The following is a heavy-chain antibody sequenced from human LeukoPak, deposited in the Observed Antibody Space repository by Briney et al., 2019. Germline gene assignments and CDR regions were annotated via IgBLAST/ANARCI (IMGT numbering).Heavy chain of an antibody. CDR3: ARDLYYGDYPKWFDP. CDR2: IRYDGRNT. Sequence: GGSLRLSCTASGFTFSSYWMTWVRQAPGKGLEWVAFIRYDGRNTYYADSVKGRFTISRDNSKNTLYLQMNSLRAEDTAVYYCARDLYYGDYPKWFDPWGQGILVTVSS. J-gene: IGHJ5*02. D-gene: IGHD4-17*01. V-gene: IGHV3-30*02. CDR1: GFTFSSYW.